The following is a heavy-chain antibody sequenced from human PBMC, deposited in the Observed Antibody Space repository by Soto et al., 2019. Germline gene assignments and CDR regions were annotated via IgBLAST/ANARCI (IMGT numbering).Heavy chain of an antibody. CDR2: ISSTSSNI. Sequence: GGSRRLSCAASGFTVAIYSMNWVRQAPGKGLEWISYISSTSSNIFYADSVKGRFTISRDNAKNSLYLQINSLRAEDTAVYYCASFGSGSYALSDWGQGTLVTVSS. CDR3: ASFGSGSYALSD. V-gene: IGHV3-48*01. CDR1: GFTVAIYS. D-gene: IGHD3-10*01. J-gene: IGHJ4*02.